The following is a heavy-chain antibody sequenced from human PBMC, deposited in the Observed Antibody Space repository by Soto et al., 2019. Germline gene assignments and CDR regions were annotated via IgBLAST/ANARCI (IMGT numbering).Heavy chain of an antibody. CDR1: GASVSTGNYY. D-gene: IGHD2-8*01. J-gene: IGHJ3*02. V-gene: IGHV4-61*01. Sequence: QVQLQESGPGLVKPSETLSLTCTVSGASVSTGNYYFNWIRQPPGKGLEWIGYVYHSGSTNSNPSLKSRVSMALDMSKNQVSLKLRSVTAADTAMYYCARDNGVTSTADAFDIWGQGTVVTVSS. CDR2: VYHSGST. CDR3: ARDNGVTSTADAFDI.